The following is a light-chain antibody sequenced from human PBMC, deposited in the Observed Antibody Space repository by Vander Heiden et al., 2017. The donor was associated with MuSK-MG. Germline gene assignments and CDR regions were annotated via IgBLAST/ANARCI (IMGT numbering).Light chain of an antibody. J-gene: IGKJ2*01. CDR2: AAS. CDR3: QQLNSYPST. CDR1: QGISSY. Sequence: DIQLTQSPSFLSASVGDRVTITCRASQGISSYLAWYQQKPGKAPKLLIYAASTLQSAVPSRFSGSGSETEFTLTISSLQPEEFTTYYCQQLNSYPSTFGQGTKLEIK. V-gene: IGKV1-9*01.